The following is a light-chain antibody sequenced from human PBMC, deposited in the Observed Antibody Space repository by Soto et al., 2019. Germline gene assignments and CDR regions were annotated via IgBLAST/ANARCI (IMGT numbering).Light chain of an antibody. CDR3: QQYSSPPDT. J-gene: IGKJ2*01. Sequence: DIVMTQSPDSLAASLGERASINCKSSQSVLYSSNNNNYLAWYQQKPGQPPKLLIYWASARESGVPDRFSGSGSGTDFTLTISSLQAEDVAVYYCQQYSSPPDTFGQGTKLEIK. V-gene: IGKV4-1*01. CDR1: QSVLYSSNNNNY. CDR2: WAS.